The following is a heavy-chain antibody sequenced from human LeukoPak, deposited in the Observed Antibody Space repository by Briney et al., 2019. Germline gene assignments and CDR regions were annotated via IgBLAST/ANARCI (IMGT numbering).Heavy chain of an antibody. D-gene: IGHD3-22*01. J-gene: IGHJ4*02. V-gene: IGHV3-9*01. CDR1: GFTFDDYA. CDR2: ISWNSGTI. Sequence: GGSLRLSCAASGFTFDDYAMHWVRQAPGKGLEWVSSISWNSGTIGYADSVKGRFTISRDSSKNTLYLQMNSLRAEDTAVYYCAKDQTYYYDSSGYYWGQGTLVTVSS. CDR3: AKDQTYYYDSSGYY.